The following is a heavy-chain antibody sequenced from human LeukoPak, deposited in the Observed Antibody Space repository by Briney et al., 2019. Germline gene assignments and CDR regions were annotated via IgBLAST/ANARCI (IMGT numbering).Heavy chain of an antibody. V-gene: IGHV1-18*01. CDR1: GYTFTNYG. D-gene: IGHD3-22*01. CDR2: ISGFNGKT. Sequence: ASVTVSCKASGYTFTNYGIIWVRQAPGQGLEWMGWISGFNGKTKYAQILQGRVTMTTDPHTTTAYMELGSLRSDDTAVYFCARSHSGSLRAPFDHWGQGTLVTVSS. CDR3: ARSHSGSLRAPFDH. J-gene: IGHJ4*02.